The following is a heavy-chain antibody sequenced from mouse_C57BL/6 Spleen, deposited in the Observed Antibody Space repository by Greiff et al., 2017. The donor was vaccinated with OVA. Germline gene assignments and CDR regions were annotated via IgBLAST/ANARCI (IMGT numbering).Heavy chain of an antibody. J-gene: IGHJ4*01. D-gene: IGHD1-1*01. CDR1: GFTFSDYG. Sequence: EVQLVESGGGLVKPGGSLKLSCAASGFTFSDYGMHWVRQAPEKGLEWVAYISSGSSTIYYADTVKGRFTISRDNAKNTLCLQMTSLRSEDTAMYYCSSGSSPWAMDYWGQGTSVTVSS. CDR2: ISSGSSTI. V-gene: IGHV5-17*01. CDR3: SSGSSPWAMDY.